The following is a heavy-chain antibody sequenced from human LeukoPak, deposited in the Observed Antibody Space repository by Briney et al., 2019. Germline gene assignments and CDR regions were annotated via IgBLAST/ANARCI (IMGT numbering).Heavy chain of an antibody. CDR3: ARVVLGLRYFDWLLSPGYFDL. CDR1: GGSISSGDYY. Sequence: SQTLSLTCTVSGGSISSGDYYWCWIRQPPGKGLEWIGYIYYSGSTYYNPSLKSRVTISVDTSKNQFSLKLSSVTAADTAVYYCARVVLGLRYFDWLLSPGYFDLWGRGTLVTVSS. D-gene: IGHD3-9*01. V-gene: IGHV4-30-4*08. J-gene: IGHJ2*01. CDR2: IYYSGST.